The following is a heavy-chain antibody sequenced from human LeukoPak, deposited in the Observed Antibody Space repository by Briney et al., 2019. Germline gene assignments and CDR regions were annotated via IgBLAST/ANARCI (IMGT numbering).Heavy chain of an antibody. D-gene: IGHD1-26*01. CDR3: ASPERGGFRIVGATTAY. CDR2: ISYDGSNK. V-gene: IGHV3-30*04. J-gene: IGHJ4*02. CDR1: GFTFSSYA. Sequence: GGSLRLSCAASGFTFSSYAMHWVRQAPGKGLEWVAVISYDGSNKYYADSVKGRFTISRDNSKNTLYLQMNSLRAEDTAVYYCASPERGGFRIVGATTAYWGQGTLVTVSS.